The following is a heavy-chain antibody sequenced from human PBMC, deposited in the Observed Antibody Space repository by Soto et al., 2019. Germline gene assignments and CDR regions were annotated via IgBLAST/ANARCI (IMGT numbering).Heavy chain of an antibody. CDR2: ISGSVGIT. Sequence: AGGSLRLSCVAPGFTFSSYAMGSVRQAPGKGLDWVSVISGSVGITYSADSVKGRFTISRDNSKNILYLQMNSLRDEDTAVYYCAKGSTGPGGYYYYSMDVWGQGSAGAVSS. V-gene: IGHV3-23*01. CDR1: GFTFSSYA. J-gene: IGHJ6*02. CDR3: AKGSTGPGGYYYYSMDV. D-gene: IGHD2-15*01.